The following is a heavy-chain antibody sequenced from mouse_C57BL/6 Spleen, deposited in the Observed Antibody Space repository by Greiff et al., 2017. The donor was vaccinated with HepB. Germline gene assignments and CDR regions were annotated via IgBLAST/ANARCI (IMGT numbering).Heavy chain of an antibody. J-gene: IGHJ3*01. Sequence: VKLQESGAELVKPGASVKMSCKASGYTFTSYWITWVKQRPGQGLEWIGDIYPGSGSTNYNEKFKSKATLTVDTSSSTAYMQLSSLTSEDSAVYYCARGGYYGSSGGFFAYWGQGTLVTVSA. V-gene: IGHV1-55*01. D-gene: IGHD1-1*01. CDR1: GYTFTSYW. CDR3: ARGGYYGSSGGFFAY. CDR2: IYPGSGST.